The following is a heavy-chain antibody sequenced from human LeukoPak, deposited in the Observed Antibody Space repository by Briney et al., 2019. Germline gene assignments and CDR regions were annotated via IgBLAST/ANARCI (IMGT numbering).Heavy chain of an antibody. CDR1: GGSISSYY. J-gene: IGHJ4*02. CDR3: ARDSTSVVGATPFDY. CDR2: IYYSGST. V-gene: IGHV4-59*12. D-gene: IGHD1-26*01. Sequence: SETLSLTCTVSGGSISSYYWSWIRQPPGKGLEWIGYIYYSGSTNYNPSLKSRVTISVDKSKNQFSLKLSSVTAADTAVYYCARDSTSVVGATPFDYWGQGTLVTVSS.